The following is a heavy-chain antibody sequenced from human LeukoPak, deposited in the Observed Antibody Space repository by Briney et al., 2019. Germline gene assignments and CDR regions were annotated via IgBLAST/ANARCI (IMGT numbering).Heavy chain of an antibody. D-gene: IGHD6-13*01. CDR1: GGSISSYY. V-gene: IGHV4-59*12. CDR3: ARDGPPSSWYTNWFDP. CDR2: MSYSGST. Sequence: SETLSLTCTVSGGSISSYYWSWIRQPPGKGLEWIGSMSYSGSTYYKPSLKSRVTMSVDTSKNQFSLKLSSVTAADTAVYYCARDGPPSSWYTNWFDPWGQGTLVTVSS. J-gene: IGHJ5*02.